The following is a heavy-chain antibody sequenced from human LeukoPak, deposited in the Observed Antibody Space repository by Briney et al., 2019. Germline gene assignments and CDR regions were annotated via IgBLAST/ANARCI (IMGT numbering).Heavy chain of an antibody. V-gene: IGHV4-39*07. CDR2: IYFTGST. CDR3: ARSHSRDHYWYFDL. CDR1: GGSISSYY. D-gene: IGHD3-22*01. Sequence: SETLSLTCTVSGGSISSYYWGWIRQPPGKGLEWIGSIYFTGSTYYNPSLKSRVTISVDTSKNQFSLKLSSVTAADTAVFYCARSHSRDHYWYFDLWGRGTLVTVSS. J-gene: IGHJ2*01.